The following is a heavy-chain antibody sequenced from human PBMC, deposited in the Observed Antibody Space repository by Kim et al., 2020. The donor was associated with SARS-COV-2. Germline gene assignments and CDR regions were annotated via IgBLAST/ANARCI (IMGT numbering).Heavy chain of an antibody. J-gene: IGHJ4*02. CDR1: GYTLTELS. Sequence: ASVKVSCKVSGYTLTELSMHWVRQAPGKGLEWMGGFDPEDGETIYAQKFQGRVTMTEDTSTDTAYMELSSLRSEDTAVYYCATDHLIVGATIVDYWGQGTLVTVSS. V-gene: IGHV1-24*01. D-gene: IGHD1-26*01. CDR3: ATDHLIVGATIVDY. CDR2: FDPEDGET.